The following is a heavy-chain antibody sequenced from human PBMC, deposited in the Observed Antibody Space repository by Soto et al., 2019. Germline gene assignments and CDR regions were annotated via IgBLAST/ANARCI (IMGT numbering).Heavy chain of an antibody. Sequence: QVQLQESGPGLVKPSGTLSLTCAVSGGSISDNWLSWVRQPPGKGLEWIGEVNHSGTTYYNPSRNSRVTISLDQSASQISLTLNSVTAAARAVYYCAKHVAVARTRGFDSWGQGTLVTVSS. D-gene: IGHD2-21*01. J-gene: IGHJ4*02. CDR3: AKHVAVARTRGFDS. CDR2: VNHSGTT. V-gene: IGHV4-4*02. CDR1: GGSISDNW.